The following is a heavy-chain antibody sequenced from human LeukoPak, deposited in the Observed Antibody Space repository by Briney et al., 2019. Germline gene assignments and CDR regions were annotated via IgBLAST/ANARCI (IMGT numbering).Heavy chain of an antibody. V-gene: IGHV4-4*07. J-gene: IGHJ6*03. CDR3: ERGMGVTVPSYYYYYMDV. CDR2: IYTSGSP. CDR1: GHPISSYQ. D-gene: IGHD3-16*02. Sequence: SEALSLTCTVSGHPISSYQWSWLPQPGGKGLERLGRIYTSGSPNYNPPRKSRVNISLDKSQNQFALELSAVPAPGPALFSCERGMGVTVPSYYYYYMDVWGKGATVSVCS.